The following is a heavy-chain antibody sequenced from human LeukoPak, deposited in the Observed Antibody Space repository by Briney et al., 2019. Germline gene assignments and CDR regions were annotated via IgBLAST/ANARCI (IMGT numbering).Heavy chain of an antibody. CDR2: IYYSGST. J-gene: IGHJ4*02. D-gene: IGHD3-10*01. V-gene: IGHV4-4*02. CDR3: ARSLWFGEFKFDY. Sequence: SGTLSLTCAVSGDSISSNYWWSWVRQPPGKGLEWIGYIYYSGSTNYNPSLKSRVTISVDTSKNQFSLKLSSVTAADTAVYYCARSLWFGEFKFDYWGQGTLVTVSS. CDR1: GDSISSNYW.